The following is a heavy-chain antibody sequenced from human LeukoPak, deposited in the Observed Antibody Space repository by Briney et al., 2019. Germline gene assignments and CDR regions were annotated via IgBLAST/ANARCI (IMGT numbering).Heavy chain of an antibody. CDR1: GFTFRIYE. CDR3: ARKTFYGSGSYPDY. J-gene: IGHJ4*02. CDR2: ISSSGSSI. D-gene: IGHD3-10*01. Sequence: GGSLRLSCAASGFTFRIYEMNWVRQTPGKGLDWVSYISSSGSSIYYADSVKGRFTISRDNAKNSLYLQMNSLRAEDTAVYYCARKTFYGSGSYPDYWGQGSLVTVGS. V-gene: IGHV3-48*03.